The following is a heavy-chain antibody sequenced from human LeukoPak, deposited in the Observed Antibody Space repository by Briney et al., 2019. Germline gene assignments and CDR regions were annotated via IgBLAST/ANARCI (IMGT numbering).Heavy chain of an antibody. J-gene: IGHJ4*02. CDR2: ISSSSSYI. CDR1: GFTFSSYS. V-gene: IGHV3-21*01. Sequence: PGGSLRLSCAASGFTFSSYSMNWVRQAPGKGLEWVSSISSSSSYIYYADSVKGRFTISRDNAKNSLYLQMNSLRAEDTAVYHCATLDILTGYYAFDYWGQGTLVTVSS. D-gene: IGHD3-9*01. CDR3: ATLDILTGYYAFDY.